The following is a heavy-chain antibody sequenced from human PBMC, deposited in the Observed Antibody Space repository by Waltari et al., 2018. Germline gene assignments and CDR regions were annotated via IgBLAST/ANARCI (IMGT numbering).Heavy chain of an antibody. CDR3: TRTGERDY. Sequence: EVQLVESGGGLVQPGGSLRLSCLVSGFPFSDYSMTWVRQAPGKGLEWVANIKKEDGSEKYYADSVKGRFTISRDNAENSLYLQMNFLSAEDTAVYYCTRTGERDYWGQGTLVTVSS. J-gene: IGHJ4*02. V-gene: IGHV3-7*01. CDR1: GFPFSDYS. CDR2: IKKEDGSEK. D-gene: IGHD2-21*01.